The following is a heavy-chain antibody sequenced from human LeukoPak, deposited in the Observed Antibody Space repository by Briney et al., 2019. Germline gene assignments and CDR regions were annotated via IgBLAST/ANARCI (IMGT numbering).Heavy chain of an antibody. V-gene: IGHV3-13*01. CDR1: GFTFSNYD. D-gene: IGHD1-26*01. CDR2: IGVAANT. CDR3: ARQNTPHGNFDY. Sequence: GGSLRLSCAASGFTFSNYDMHWVRQATGKGLEWVSAIGVAANTFYSGSVKGRFTISRENAKNSLYLLMTSLRAEDTAMYYCARQNTPHGNFDYWGQRTLVTVSS. J-gene: IGHJ4*02.